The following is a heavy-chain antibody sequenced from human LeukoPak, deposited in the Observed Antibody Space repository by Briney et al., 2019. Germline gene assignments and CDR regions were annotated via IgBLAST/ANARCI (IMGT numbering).Heavy chain of an antibody. V-gene: IGHV3-23*01. D-gene: IGHD6-13*01. Sequence: PGGSLRLSXAASGFTFSSYAMSWVCQAPGKGLEWVSDISDSYSTYYADSVKGRFTTSRDNSKNTLYLHMNSLRAEDTAIYYCAKDRESSSWYDYWGQGTLVTVSS. CDR2: ISDSYST. J-gene: IGHJ4*02. CDR1: GFTFSSYA. CDR3: AKDRESSSWYDY.